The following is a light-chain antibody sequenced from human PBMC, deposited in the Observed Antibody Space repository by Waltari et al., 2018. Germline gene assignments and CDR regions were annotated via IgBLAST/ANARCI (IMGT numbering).Light chain of an antibody. CDR2: NAN. Sequence: QTVVTQEPSLSVSPGGTVTLTCALSSGSLTTTSYATWYQQTTGQAPLPLVYNANARFSGVPDRVSCSILGNTAALTITGAQADDESDYYCALYMGSGIWVFGGGTRLTVL. J-gene: IGLJ3*02. V-gene: IGLV8-61*01. CDR1: SGSLTTTSY. CDR3: ALYMGSGIWV.